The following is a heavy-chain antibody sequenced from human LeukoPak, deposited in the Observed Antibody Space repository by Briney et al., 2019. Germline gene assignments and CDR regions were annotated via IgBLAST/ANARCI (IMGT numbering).Heavy chain of an antibody. CDR2: ISSSSSTI. J-gene: IGHJ3*02. CDR1: GFTFSSYS. D-gene: IGHD1-1*01. Sequence: PGGSLGLSCAASGFTFSSYSMNWVRQAPGKGLEWVSYISSSSSTIYYADSVKGRFTISRDNAKNSLYLQMNSLRAEDTAVYYCARERYNWNDSGAFDIWGQGTMVTVSS. CDR3: ARERYNWNDSGAFDI. V-gene: IGHV3-48*01.